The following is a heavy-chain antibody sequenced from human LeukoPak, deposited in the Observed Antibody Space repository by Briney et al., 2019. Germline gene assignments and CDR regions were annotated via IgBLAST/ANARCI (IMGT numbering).Heavy chain of an antibody. CDR2: ISSSGNTI. V-gene: IGHV3-48*03. Sequence: GGSLRLSCAASEFTFTSYELNWVRQAPGKGLEWVSYISSSGNTISYADSVKGRFTISRDNAKNSLYLQVISLRAEDTAVYYCARESNYYDSSGYYPYYFDYWGQGTLVTVSS. D-gene: IGHD3-22*01. CDR3: ARESNYYDSSGYYPYYFDY. J-gene: IGHJ4*02. CDR1: EFTFTSYE.